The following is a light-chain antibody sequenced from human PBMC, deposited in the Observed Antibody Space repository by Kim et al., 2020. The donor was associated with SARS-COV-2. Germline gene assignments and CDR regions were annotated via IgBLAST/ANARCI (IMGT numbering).Light chain of an antibody. CDR1: QSVSSY. J-gene: IGKJ2*01. Sequence: LSLSPGDRATLSCRASQSVSSYLAWYQHKPGQAPRLLIYDASNRATGIPARFSGSGSGTDFTLTISSLEPEDFAVYYCQQRSNWYTFGQGTKLEI. CDR2: DAS. CDR3: QQRSNWYT. V-gene: IGKV3-11*01.